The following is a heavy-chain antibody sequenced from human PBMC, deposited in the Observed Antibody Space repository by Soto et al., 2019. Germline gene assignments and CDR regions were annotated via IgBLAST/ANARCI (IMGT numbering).Heavy chain of an antibody. CDR3: AHRPSGWYLFDY. CDR2: IYWNDDK. J-gene: IGHJ4*02. Sequence: QITLKESGPTLVRPTQTLTLTCTFSGFSLSTSGLGVGWIRQPPGKALEWLALIYWNDDKRYSPSLKARLTITKDTSNNQVVLTMTNMDPVDTATYYGAHRPSGWYLFDYWGQGTLVTVSS. CDR1: GFSLSTSGLG. V-gene: IGHV2-5*01. D-gene: IGHD6-19*01.